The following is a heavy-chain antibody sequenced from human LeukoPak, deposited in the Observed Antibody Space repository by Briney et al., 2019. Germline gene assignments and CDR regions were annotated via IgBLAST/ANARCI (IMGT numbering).Heavy chain of an antibody. D-gene: IGHD1-14*01. CDR1: GYTFTSYG. CDR2: IGTYNGNT. Sequence: GASVKVSCKASGYTFTSYGISWVRQAPGQGLEWMGWIGTYNGNTNYAQKFQGRVTMTTDTSTSTAYMELRSLRSDDTAVYYCARDHGIPIIVQADYWGQGTLVTVSS. J-gene: IGHJ4*02. V-gene: IGHV1-18*01. CDR3: ARDHGIPIIVQADY.